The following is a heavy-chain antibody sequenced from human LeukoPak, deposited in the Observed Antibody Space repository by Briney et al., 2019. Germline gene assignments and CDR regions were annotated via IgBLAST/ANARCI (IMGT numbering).Heavy chain of an antibody. D-gene: IGHD4-17*01. Sequence: SETLSLTCTVSGGSISSYYWSWIRQPPGKGLEWIGYIYYSGSTNYNPSLKSRVTISVDTSKNQFSLKLSSVTAADTAVYYCARWITVTIVGSYYFDYWGQGTLVAVSS. CDR2: IYYSGST. CDR1: GGSISSYY. CDR3: ARWITVTIVGSYYFDY. J-gene: IGHJ4*02. V-gene: IGHV4-59*01.